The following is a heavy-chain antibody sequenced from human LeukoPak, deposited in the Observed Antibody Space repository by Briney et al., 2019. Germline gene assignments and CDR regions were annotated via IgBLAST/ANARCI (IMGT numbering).Heavy chain of an antibody. V-gene: IGHV4-34*01. D-gene: IGHD3-10*01. Sequence: PSETLSLTCAVYGGSFSGYYWSWIRQPPGKGLEWIGEINHSGSTNYNPSLKSRVTISVDTSKNQFSLKLSSVTAADTAVYYCARAYYYGSGTFDIWGQGTMVTVSS. CDR2: INHSGST. J-gene: IGHJ3*02. CDR3: ARAYYYGSGTFDI. CDR1: GGSFSGYY.